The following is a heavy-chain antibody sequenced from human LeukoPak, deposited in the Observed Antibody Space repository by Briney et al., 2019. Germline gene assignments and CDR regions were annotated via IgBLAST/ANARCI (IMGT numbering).Heavy chain of an antibody. CDR1: GFPFSSYW. CDR2: INRDGNER. CDR3: ARRNAMDV. V-gene: IGHV3-7*03. Sequence: GGSLRLSCVASGFPFSSYWMTWVRQAPGKGLEWVANINRDGNERYYVDSVKGRFTISRDDAKSSLYLQMNSLRAEDTAVYYCARRNAMDVWGQGTTVIVFS. J-gene: IGHJ6*02.